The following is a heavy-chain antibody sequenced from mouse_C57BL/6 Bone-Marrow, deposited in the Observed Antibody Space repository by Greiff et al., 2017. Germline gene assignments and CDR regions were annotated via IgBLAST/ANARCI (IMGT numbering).Heavy chain of an antibody. J-gene: IGHJ2*01. V-gene: IGHV1-85*01. CDR2: IYPRDGST. CDR1: GYTFTSYG. Sequence: QVQLQQSGPELVKPGASVKLSCKASGYTFTSYGINWVKQRPGQGLEWIGWIYPRDGSTKYNEKFKGKATLTVDTSSSTAYMELHSLTSEDSAVYFCARDLWDGRDYFDYWGQGTTLTVSS. CDR3: ARDLWDGRDYFDY. D-gene: IGHD4-1*01.